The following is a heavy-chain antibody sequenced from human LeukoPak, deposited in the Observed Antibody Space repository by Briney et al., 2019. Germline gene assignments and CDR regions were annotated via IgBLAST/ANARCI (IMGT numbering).Heavy chain of an antibody. V-gene: IGHV1-8*03. J-gene: IGHJ6*03. CDR2: MNPNSGNT. CDR3: ASGVRFLENYYYMDV. CDR1: GYTFTSYD. Sequence: ASVKVSCKASGYTFTSYDINWVRQATGQGLEWMGWMNPNSGNTGYAQKFQGRVTITRNTSISTAYMELSSLRSEDTAVYYCASGVRFLENYYYMDVWDKGTTVTVSS. D-gene: IGHD3-3*01.